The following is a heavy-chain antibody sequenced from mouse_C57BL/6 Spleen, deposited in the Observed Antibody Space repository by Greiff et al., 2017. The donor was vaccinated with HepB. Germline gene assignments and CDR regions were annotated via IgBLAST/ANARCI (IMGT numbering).Heavy chain of an antibody. CDR2: ISPSTGGT. CDR1: GYSFTGYY. J-gene: IGHJ4*01. CDR3: ARLYDYDVGYAMDY. D-gene: IGHD2-4*01. V-gene: IGHV1-42*01. Sequence: DVQLQESGPELVKPGASVKISCKASGYSFTGYYMNWVKQSPEKSLEWIGEISPSTGGTTYNQKFKAKATLPVDKSASTAYMQLKSLTSEDSAVYYCARLYDYDVGYAMDYWGQGTSVTVSS.